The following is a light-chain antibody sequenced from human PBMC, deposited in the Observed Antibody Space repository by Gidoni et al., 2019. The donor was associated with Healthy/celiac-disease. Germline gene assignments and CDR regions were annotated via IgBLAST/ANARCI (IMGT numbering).Light chain of an antibody. Sequence: EIVITQSPAPLSVSPGARATLSCRASPSVSSNLAWYQQKPGQAPRLLLYGASTRATGIPARCSGSGSGTEFTLTISSLQSEDFAVNYCQQYNNWPLYTFXQXTKLEIK. V-gene: IGKV3-15*01. J-gene: IGKJ2*01. CDR3: QQYNNWPLYT. CDR1: PSVSSN. CDR2: GAS.